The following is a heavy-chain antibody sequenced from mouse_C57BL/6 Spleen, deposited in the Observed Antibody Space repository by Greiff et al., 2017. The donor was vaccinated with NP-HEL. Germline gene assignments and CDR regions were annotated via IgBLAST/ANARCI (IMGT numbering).Heavy chain of an antibody. CDR1: GFNFTDYY. Sequence: VHVKQSGAELVRPGASVKLSCTASGFNFTDYYMHWVKQRPEQGLEWIGRIDPEDGDTEYAPKFQGQATMTADTSSNTAYLQHSSLTSEDTADYYCTTPVCCSDSSYEGYWGQGTTLTVSS. CDR2: IDPEDGDT. J-gene: IGHJ2*01. CDR3: TTPVCCSDSSYEGY. V-gene: IGHV14-1*01. D-gene: IGHD1-1*01.